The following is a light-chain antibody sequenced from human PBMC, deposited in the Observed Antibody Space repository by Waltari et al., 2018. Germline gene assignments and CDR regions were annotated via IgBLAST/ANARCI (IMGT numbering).Light chain of an antibody. CDR3: PQYNNLPPWT. V-gene: IGKV3-15*01. CDR1: QSVRNN. CDR2: GAS. Sequence: EIVMTQSPATLSVSPGERATLSCRASQSVRNNLVWYQQKPGPAPRRLTYGASTRVTGIPSMFSGCVSVTEFTLTTSRLQSEAFAFYYCPQYNNLPPWTFGHVTKVEIQ. J-gene: IGKJ1*01.